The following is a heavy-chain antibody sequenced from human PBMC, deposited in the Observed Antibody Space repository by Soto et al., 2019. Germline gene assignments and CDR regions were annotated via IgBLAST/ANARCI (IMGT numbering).Heavy chain of an antibody. J-gene: IGHJ6*01. D-gene: IGHD6-13*01. Sequence: XGSLILSCSASGFTFDDYPMHWVRQAPGKGLEWVSLIIWDGGSTYYADSVKGRFTISRDNSKNSLYLQMNSLRTEDTALYYCAKDNSSSYYYYYYGMDVWGHGATVTVPS. CDR1: GFTFDDYP. CDR2: IIWDGGST. V-gene: IGHV3-43*01. CDR3: AKDNSSSYYYYYYGMDV.